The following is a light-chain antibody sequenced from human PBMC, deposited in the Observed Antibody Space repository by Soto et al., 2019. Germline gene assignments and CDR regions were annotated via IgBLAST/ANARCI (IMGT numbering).Light chain of an antibody. Sequence: SYELTQPPSVSVSPGQTATITCSGDVLSKQYVFWYQQKPGQAPLLVIYKDTERPSGIPERFSGSSSGAIVTLTISGVQAGDEADYYCQSADYSATRVFGGGTKLTVL. CDR3: QSADYSATRV. CDR1: VLSKQY. CDR2: KDT. J-gene: IGLJ3*02. V-gene: IGLV3-25*03.